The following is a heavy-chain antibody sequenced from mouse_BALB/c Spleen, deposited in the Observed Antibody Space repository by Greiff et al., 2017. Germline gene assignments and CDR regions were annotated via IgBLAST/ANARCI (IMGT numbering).Heavy chain of an antibody. D-gene: IGHD2-4*01. V-gene: IGHV1-63*02. J-gene: IGHJ2*01. CDR3: ARMRDHDGLDY. CDR1: GYTFTNYW. Sequence: QVQLKQSGAELVRPGTSVKISCKASGYTFTNYWLGWVKQRPGHGLEWIGDIYPGGGYTNYNEKFKGKATLTADTSSSTAYMQLSSLTSEDSAVYFCARMRDHDGLDYWGQGTTLTVSS. CDR2: IYPGGGYT.